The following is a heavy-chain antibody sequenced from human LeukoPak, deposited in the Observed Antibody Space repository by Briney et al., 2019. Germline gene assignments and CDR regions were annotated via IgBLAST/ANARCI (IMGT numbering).Heavy chain of an antibody. CDR3: ANWAATIRNFNY. CDR2: INPNSGGT. J-gene: IGHJ4*02. CDR1: GYTFTGYY. Sequence: ASVKVSCKASGYTFTGYYMHWVRQAPGQGLEWMGWINPNSGGTNFAQKFQGRVTMTTDTSITTAYMELTRLRSDDTAVYYCANWAATIRNFNYWGQGTLVTVSS. V-gene: IGHV1-2*02. D-gene: IGHD5-12*01.